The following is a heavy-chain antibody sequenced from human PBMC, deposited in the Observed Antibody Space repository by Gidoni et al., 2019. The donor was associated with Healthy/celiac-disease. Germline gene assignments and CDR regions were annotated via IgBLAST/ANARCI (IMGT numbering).Heavy chain of an antibody. CDR1: GYTFTSYG. J-gene: IGHJ6*03. CDR3: ARVEPTPGRSGWKPEYYYYYMDV. Sequence: QVQLVQSGAEVKKPGASVKVSCKASGYTFTSYGISWVRQAPGQGLEWMGWISAYNGNTNYEQKLQGRVTMTTDTSTSTAYMELRSLRSDDTAVYYCARVEPTPGRSGWKPEYYYYYMDVWGKGTTVTVSS. V-gene: IGHV1-18*01. CDR2: ISAYNGNT. D-gene: IGHD6-19*01.